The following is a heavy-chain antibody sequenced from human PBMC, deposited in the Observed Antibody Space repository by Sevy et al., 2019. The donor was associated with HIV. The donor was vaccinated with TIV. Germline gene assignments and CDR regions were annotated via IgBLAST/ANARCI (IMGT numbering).Heavy chain of an antibody. Sequence: GGSLRLSCIGSGFSFSYYGIHWVRQSPGKGLDWVALISHDGINEYYADSVKGRFTISRDNSKNTVYLEMNSLRNEDTAIYFCANAYSGSCSHSYFYALDVWGQGTTVTVS. V-gene: IGHV3-30*18. D-gene: IGHD1-26*01. CDR1: GFSFSYYG. J-gene: IGHJ6*02. CDR2: ISHDGINE. CDR3: ANAYSGSCSHSYFYALDV.